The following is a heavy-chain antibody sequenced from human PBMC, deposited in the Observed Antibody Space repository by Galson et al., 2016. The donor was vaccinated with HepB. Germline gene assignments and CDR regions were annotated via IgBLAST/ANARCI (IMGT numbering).Heavy chain of an antibody. Sequence: SLRLSCAASGFTFILYSFNWVRQAPGKGLEWVSSFNSDSRYTFYADSVKGRFTIARDNAKNSLYLQVDSLRAEDTAVYYCARSGLTGYFDYWGQGTLVTVSS. CDR1: GFTFILYS. V-gene: IGHV3-21*01. CDR2: FNSDSRYT. D-gene: IGHD3-9*01. CDR3: ARSGLTGYFDY. J-gene: IGHJ4*02.